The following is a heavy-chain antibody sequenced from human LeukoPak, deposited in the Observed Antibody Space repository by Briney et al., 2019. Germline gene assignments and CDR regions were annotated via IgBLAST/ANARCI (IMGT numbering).Heavy chain of an antibody. V-gene: IGHV4-30-4*01. J-gene: IGHJ4*02. CDR1: GGSISSGNYY. D-gene: IGHD5-24*01. CDR3: AREGVRDGSADY. CDR2: IFYSGST. Sequence: SETLSLTCTVSGGSISSGNYYWSWTRQPPGKGLEWIGYIFYSGSTYYNPSLKSRITISVATSKNQFSLKLSSVTAAETAGYYCAREGVRDGSADYWGRGTLVTVSS.